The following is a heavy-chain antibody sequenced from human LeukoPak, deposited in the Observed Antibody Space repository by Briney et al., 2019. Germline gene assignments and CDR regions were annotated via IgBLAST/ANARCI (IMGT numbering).Heavy chain of an antibody. J-gene: IGHJ4*02. CDR1: GGSFSGYY. CDR2: INHSGST. CDR3: ARGGVFDY. D-gene: IGHD3-16*01. V-gene: IGHV4-34*01. Sequence: SETLSLTCAVYGGSFSGYYWSWIRQPPGKGLEWIGEINHSGSTNYNSSLKSRVTISVDTSKNQFSLKLSSVTAADTAVYYCARGGVFDYWGQGTLVTVSS.